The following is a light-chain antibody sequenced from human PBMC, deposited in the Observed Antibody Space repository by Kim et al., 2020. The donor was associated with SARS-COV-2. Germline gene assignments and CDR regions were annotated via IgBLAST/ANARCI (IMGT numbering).Light chain of an antibody. CDR1: SSNIGSNY. CDR2: DNN. CDR3: GTWDSTLTTDWV. J-gene: IGLJ3*02. Sequence: QKVTISCSGSSSNIGSNYVSWYQQLPGTAPKLLIYDNNKRPSGIPDRFSGAKSGTSATLGITGLQTGDEADYYCGTWDSTLTTDWVFGGGTQLTVL. V-gene: IGLV1-51*01.